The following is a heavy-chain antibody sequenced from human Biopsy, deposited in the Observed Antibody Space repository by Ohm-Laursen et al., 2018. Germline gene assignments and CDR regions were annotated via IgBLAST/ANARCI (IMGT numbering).Heavy chain of an antibody. CDR1: GFTFSSYG. CDR2: IKRDGSQS. V-gene: IGHV3-7*01. J-gene: IGHJ3*01. D-gene: IGHD2/OR15-2a*01. CDR3: TRDTTYYAGTTYYDALDV. Sequence: GSLRLSCTASGFTFSSYGMHWVRQAPGKGLEWVANIKRDGSQSNHADSVKGRFTISRDNAKNSLYLQMNSLRAEDTAVYYCTRDTTYYAGTTYYDALDVWGQGTLVTVSS.